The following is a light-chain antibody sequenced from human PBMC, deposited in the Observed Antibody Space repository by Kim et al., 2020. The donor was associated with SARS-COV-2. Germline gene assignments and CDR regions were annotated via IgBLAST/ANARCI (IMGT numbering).Light chain of an antibody. CDR1: QSVSSSY. Sequence: SPGERATLSGRARQSVSSSYFAWYQQKPGQAPRLLIYGASSRATGIPDRFSGSGSGTDFTLTISRLEPEDFAVYYCQQYGSSPWTFGQGTKVDIK. CDR3: QQYGSSPWT. V-gene: IGKV3-20*01. CDR2: GAS. J-gene: IGKJ1*01.